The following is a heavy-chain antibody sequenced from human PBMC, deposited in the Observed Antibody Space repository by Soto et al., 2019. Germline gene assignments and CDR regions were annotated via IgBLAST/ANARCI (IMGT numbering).Heavy chain of an antibody. CDR2: MNPNSGNT. J-gene: IGHJ5*02. V-gene: IGHV1-8*02. Sequence: ASVKGSRQASGYPFTNYDINWVRQATGKRLEWMGWMNPNSGNTGYAQKFQGRVTMTRNTSISTAYMELSSLRSEDTAVYYCARGVRDFVVVVPATSFDPWGQGTLVTVSS. CDR1: GYPFTNYD. D-gene: IGHD2-15*01. CDR3: ARGVRDFVVVVPATSFDP.